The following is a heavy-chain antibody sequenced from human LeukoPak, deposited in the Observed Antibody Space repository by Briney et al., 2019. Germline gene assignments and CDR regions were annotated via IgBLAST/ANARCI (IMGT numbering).Heavy chain of an antibody. CDR3: ARERITMIVAGSFDY. CDR1: GFTFRTYS. J-gene: IGHJ4*02. CDR2: ISGSGDRT. D-gene: IGHD3-22*01. V-gene: IGHV3-23*01. Sequence: GGSLRLSCAVYGFTFRTYSMRWVRQAPGKGLEWVSGISGSGDRTYYAESVKGRFSISRDNSKNTVYLQMNSLRVEDTAVYYCARERITMIVAGSFDYWGQGTLVTVSS.